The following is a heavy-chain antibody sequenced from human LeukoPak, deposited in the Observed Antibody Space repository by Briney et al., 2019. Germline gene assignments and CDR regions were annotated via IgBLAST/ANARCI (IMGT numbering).Heavy chain of an antibody. CDR3: ARHSLNNYGSYY. J-gene: IGHJ4*02. D-gene: IGHD5-24*01. CDR1: GGSISSSTYS. CDR2: IHYDGNT. Sequence: PSETLSLTCTVSGGSISSSTYSCTWIRQPPGKGLEWIGSIHYDGNTYYKPSLKSRVAISVDTSKIQFSLRLSSATAADMATYYCARHSLNNYGSYYWGQGTLVTVSS. V-gene: IGHV4-39*01.